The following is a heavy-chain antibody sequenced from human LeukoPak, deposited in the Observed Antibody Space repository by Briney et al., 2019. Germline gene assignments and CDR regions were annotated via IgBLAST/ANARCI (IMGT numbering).Heavy chain of an antibody. CDR3: ARHGGRGYRYFDY. V-gene: IGHV5-51*01. J-gene: IGHJ4*02. D-gene: IGHD5-18*01. CDR2: IYPGDSDT. Sequence: GESLKISCKGSGYSFTSYWIAWVRQMPGKGLEWLGIIYPGDSDTRYNPSFQGQVTISADKSISTAYLQWSSLKASDTAMYYCARHGGRGYRYFDYWGQGTLVTVSS. CDR1: GYSFTSYW.